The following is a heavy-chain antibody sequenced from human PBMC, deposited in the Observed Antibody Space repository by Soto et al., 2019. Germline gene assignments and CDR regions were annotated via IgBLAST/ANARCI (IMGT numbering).Heavy chain of an antibody. CDR1: GGSISSYY. Sequence: QVQLQESGPGLVKPSETLSLTCTVSGGSISSYYWSWIRQPPGKGLEWIGYIYYSGSTNYNPSLKSRVTISVDTSKNQFSLKLSSVTAADTAVYYCARCLNGDFDWYFDLWGRGTLVTVSS. V-gene: IGHV4-59*01. CDR2: IYYSGST. D-gene: IGHD4-17*01. J-gene: IGHJ2*01. CDR3: ARCLNGDFDWYFDL.